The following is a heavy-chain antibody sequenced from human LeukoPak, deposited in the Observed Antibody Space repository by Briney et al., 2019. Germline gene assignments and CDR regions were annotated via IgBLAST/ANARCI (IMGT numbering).Heavy chain of an antibody. CDR1: GFTFSTYW. Sequence: GGSLRLSCAASGFTFSTYWMTWVRQAPGKGLEWVANIKDDGSEQMYMDSVKGRFTISRDNAKNSLYLQMNGLRAEDTAVYYCARSGGGPGCWGQGTLVTVSS. CDR3: ARSGGGPGC. D-gene: IGHD3-16*01. CDR2: IKDDGSEQ. V-gene: IGHV3-7*01. J-gene: IGHJ4*02.